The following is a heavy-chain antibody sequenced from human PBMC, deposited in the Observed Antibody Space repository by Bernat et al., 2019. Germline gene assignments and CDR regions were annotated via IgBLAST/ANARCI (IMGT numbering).Heavy chain of an antibody. CDR2: INGDGSAK. Sequence: EVQLVESGGGLVQPGGSLRLSCTASGFSFSNYWMTWGRQSPGKGLEWVADINGDGSAKYYVDSVKGRFTISRDNARNSLHLQMDSLRAEDTAVYYCAKSAAQFYDSSGYWNYWGQGTLVTVSS. CDR3: AKSAAQFYDSSGYWNY. V-gene: IGHV3-7*01. J-gene: IGHJ4*02. CDR1: GFSFSNYW. D-gene: IGHD3-22*01.